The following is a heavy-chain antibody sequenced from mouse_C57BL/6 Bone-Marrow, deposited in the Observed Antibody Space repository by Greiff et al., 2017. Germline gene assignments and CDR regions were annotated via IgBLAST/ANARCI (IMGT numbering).Heavy chain of an antibody. V-gene: IGHV6-6*01. Sequence: EVMLVESGGGLVQPGGSMKLSCAASGFTFSDAWMDWVRQSPEKGLEWVAEIRNKANNHATYYAESVKGRFTISRDDSKSSVYLQMYSLRAEDTGIYYCTFGVRYTFDVWGTGTTVTVSS. CDR2: IRNKANNHAT. J-gene: IGHJ1*03. CDR1: GFTFSDAW. CDR3: TFGVRYTFDV. D-gene: IGHD1-1*01.